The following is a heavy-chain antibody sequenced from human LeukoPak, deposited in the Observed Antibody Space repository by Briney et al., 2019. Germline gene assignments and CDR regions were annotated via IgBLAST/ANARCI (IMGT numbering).Heavy chain of an antibody. D-gene: IGHD6-13*01. V-gene: IGHV4-59*12. Sequence: SETLSLTCTVSGGSISSYYWSWIRQPPGKGLEWIGNIYYSGSTYYNPSLKSRVTISVDTSKNQFSLKLSSVTAADTAVYYCARVLVGIAAAGSFYYFDYWGQGTLVTVSS. CDR3: ARVLVGIAAAGSFYYFDY. CDR1: GGSISSYY. CDR2: IYYSGST. J-gene: IGHJ4*02.